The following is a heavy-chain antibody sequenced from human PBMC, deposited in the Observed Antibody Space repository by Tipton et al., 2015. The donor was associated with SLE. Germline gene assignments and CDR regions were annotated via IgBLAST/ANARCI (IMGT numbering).Heavy chain of an antibody. D-gene: IGHD3-10*01. J-gene: IGHJ4*02. V-gene: IGHV1-69*09. CDR3: ARGGGSISMFRGPFDY. CDR1: GGTFSSYA. CDR2: IIPILGIA. Sequence: QLVQSGAEVKKPGSSVKVSCKASGGTFSSYAINWVRQAPGQGLEWMGRIIPILGIANYAQKFQGRVTINADKSTSTAYMELSNLRSEDTAVYYCARGGGSISMFRGPFDYWGQGTLVTVSS.